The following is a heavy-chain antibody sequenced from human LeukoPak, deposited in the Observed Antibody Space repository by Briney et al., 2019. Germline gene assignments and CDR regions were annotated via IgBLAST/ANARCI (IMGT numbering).Heavy chain of an antibody. V-gene: IGHV3-33*01. Sequence: PGGSLRLSCAASGFTFSSYGMHWVRQAPGKGLEWVAVIWYDGSNKYYADSVKGRFTISRDNSKNTLYLQMNSLRAEDTAVYYCARDRVVVPAAFDYWGQGTLVTVSS. CDR1: GFTFSSYG. D-gene: IGHD2-2*01. CDR2: IWYDGSNK. J-gene: IGHJ4*02. CDR3: ARDRVVVPAAFDY.